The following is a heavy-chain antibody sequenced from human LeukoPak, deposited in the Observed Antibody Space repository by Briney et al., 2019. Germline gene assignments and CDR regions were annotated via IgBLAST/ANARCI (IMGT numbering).Heavy chain of an antibody. V-gene: IGHV1-24*01. CDR1: GYTLTELS. CDR3: ATNTYSGSYPKWFDP. D-gene: IGHD1-26*01. J-gene: IGHJ5*02. Sequence: ASVKVSCKVSGYTLTELSMHWVRQAPGKGLEWMGGFDPEDGETIYAQKFQGRVTMTEDTSTDTAYMELSSLISLDKAVYYCATNTYSGSYPKWFDPWGQGTLVTVSS. CDR2: FDPEDGET.